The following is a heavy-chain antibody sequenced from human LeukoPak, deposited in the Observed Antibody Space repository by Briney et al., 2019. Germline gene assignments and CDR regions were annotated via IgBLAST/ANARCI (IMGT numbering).Heavy chain of an antibody. CDR2: ISSSSSYK. CDR3: AKGGYSSSWYASFDY. V-gene: IGHV3-21*04. J-gene: IGHJ4*02. Sequence: PGGSLRLSCAASRFTFSTYSMNWVRQAPGKGLEWVSSISSSSSYKNYADSVKGRFTISRDNAKNSLYLQMNSLRAEDTAVYYCAKGGYSSSWYASFDYWGQGTLVTVSS. D-gene: IGHD6-13*01. CDR1: RFTFSTYS.